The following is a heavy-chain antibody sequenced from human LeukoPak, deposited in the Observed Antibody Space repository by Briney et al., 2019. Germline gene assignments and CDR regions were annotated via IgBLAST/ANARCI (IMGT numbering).Heavy chain of an antibody. CDR3: ARDVATTYFDY. D-gene: IGHD1-26*01. J-gene: IGHJ4*02. CDR2: IYYSGST. CDR1: GGSITGYF. Sequence: SETLSLTCAVSGGSITGYFWNWIRQTPKKGLEWIGYIYYSGSTHYNPSLKSRVTMSLDTSKNQFSLKLSSVTAADTAVYYCARDVATTYFDYWGQGTLVTVSS. V-gene: IGHV4-59*12.